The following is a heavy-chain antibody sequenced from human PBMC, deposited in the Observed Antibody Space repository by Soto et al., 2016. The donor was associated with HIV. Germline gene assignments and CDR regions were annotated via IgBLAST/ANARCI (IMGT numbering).Heavy chain of an antibody. CDR2: IYSTGSGST. Sequence: QVQLHESGPGLVKPSETLSLTCNVSGGSLSNYYWTWIRQTPGEGLEWIGHIYSTGSGSTDYNPSLKSRVTMSIDTSSNQFSLKLTSVTAADTAIYYCARGRFLKWLTNWGQGTLVTVSS. J-gene: IGHJ4*02. D-gene: IGHD6-19*01. CDR1: GGSLSNYY. CDR3: ARGRFLKWLTN. V-gene: IGHV4-59*01.